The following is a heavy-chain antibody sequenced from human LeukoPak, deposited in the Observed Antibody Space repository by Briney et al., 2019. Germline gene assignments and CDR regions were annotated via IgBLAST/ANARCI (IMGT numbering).Heavy chain of an antibody. CDR2: ISSNGGST. CDR1: GFTFSTYA. D-gene: IGHD3-22*01. J-gene: IGHJ4*02. V-gene: IGHV3-64*01. Sequence: GGPLRLSCAASGFTFSTYAIHWVRQAPGKGLEYVSTISSNGGSTYYANSVKGRFTISRDNSKNTLYLQMGSLRAEDMAVYYCARSYYYDSSGYYAFDYWGQGTLVTVSS. CDR3: ARSYYYDSSGYYAFDY.